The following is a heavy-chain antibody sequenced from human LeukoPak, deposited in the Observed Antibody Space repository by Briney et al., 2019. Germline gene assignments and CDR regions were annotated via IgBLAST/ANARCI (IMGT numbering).Heavy chain of an antibody. Sequence: GGSLRLSCAASGFTFTNTWMTWVRQAPGKGLEWVGRIKRKSDGGTTEYADPVKGRFTISRDGSKNTLYPQMNSLKTEDTAVYYCTTEDYADYVSPHWGQGALVTVSS. D-gene: IGHD4-17*01. V-gene: IGHV3-15*01. CDR3: TTEDYADYVSPH. J-gene: IGHJ4*02. CDR2: IKRKSDGGTT. CDR1: GFTFTNTW.